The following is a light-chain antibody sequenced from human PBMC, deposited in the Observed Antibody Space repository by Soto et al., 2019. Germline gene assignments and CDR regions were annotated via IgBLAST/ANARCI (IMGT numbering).Light chain of an antibody. Sequence: EIVLTQSPATLSLSPGGRATLSCRASQSISSYLAWYQQKPGQAPRLLIYDASNRATGISARFSGSGSGTDFTLTISSLEPEDFAVYYCQQRSNWPPWTFGQGTKVEIK. CDR2: DAS. CDR3: QQRSNWPPWT. V-gene: IGKV3-11*01. J-gene: IGKJ1*01. CDR1: QSISSY.